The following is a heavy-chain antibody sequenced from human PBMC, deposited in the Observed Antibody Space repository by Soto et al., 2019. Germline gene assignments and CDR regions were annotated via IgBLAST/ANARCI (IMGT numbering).Heavy chain of an antibody. CDR1: GGTISSYA. Sequence: SVKVSCKASGGTISSYAISWVRQAPGQGLEWMGGIISIIGTAKYAQKFQGRVTITGDASTSTAYMELSSLRSEVTAVYYCARGGVLVAEFDYWGQGTLVTVSS. CDR2: IISIIGTA. D-gene: IGHD5-12*01. CDR3: ARGGVLVAEFDY. V-gene: IGHV1-69*13. J-gene: IGHJ4*02.